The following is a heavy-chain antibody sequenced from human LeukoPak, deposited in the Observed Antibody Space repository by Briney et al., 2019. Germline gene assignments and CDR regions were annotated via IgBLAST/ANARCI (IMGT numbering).Heavy chain of an antibody. V-gene: IGHV1-18*01. Sequence: ASVKVSCKASGYTFTSYGISWVRQAPGQGLEWMGWISAYNGNTNYAQKLQGRVTMTTDTSTSTAYMELRSLRSDDTAVYYCVRGGYCTNGVHGCDYWGQGTLVTVSS. CDR3: VRGGYCTNGVHGCDY. D-gene: IGHD2-8*01. J-gene: IGHJ4*02. CDR2: ISAYNGNT. CDR1: GYTFTSYG.